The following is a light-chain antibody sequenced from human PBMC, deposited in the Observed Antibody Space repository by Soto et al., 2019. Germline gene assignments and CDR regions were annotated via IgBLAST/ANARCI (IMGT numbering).Light chain of an antibody. CDR1: QSVSST. CDR2: GTS. CDR3: QQYYQWPLT. V-gene: IGKV3-15*01. Sequence: EIVMTQSPATLSVSPGERATLSCRASQSVSSTLAWYQQIPGQAPRLLLYGTSTRATGIPARFSGSGSGTEFTLTISSRQSEDFALYYCQQYYQWPLTFGGGTKVEVK. J-gene: IGKJ4*01.